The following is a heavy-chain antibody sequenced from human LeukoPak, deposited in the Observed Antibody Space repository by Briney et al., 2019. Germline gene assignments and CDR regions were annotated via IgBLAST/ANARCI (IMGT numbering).Heavy chain of an antibody. CDR3: ASSGYSYGYVN. D-gene: IGHD5-18*01. CDR2: INPNSGGT. Sequence: ASVKVSCKASGYTFTVYYLHWVRQAPGQGLQWMGWINPNSGGTNYAQKFQGRITMTRDTSISTAYMELSRLRSDDTAVYYCASSGYSYGYVNWGQGTLVTVSS. CDR1: GYTFTVYY. V-gene: IGHV1-2*02. J-gene: IGHJ4*02.